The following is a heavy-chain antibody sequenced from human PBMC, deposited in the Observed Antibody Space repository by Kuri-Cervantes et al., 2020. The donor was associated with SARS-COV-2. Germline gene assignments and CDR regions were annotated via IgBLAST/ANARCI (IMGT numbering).Heavy chain of an antibody. CDR3: ARVGYSSGRHDY. J-gene: IGHJ4*02. Sequence: SETLSLTCTVSGGSISSYYWSWIRRPPGKGLEWIGYIYYSGSTNYNPSLKSRVTISVDTSKNQFSLKLSSVTAADTAVYYCARVGYSSGRHDYWGQGTLVTVSS. V-gene: IGHV4-59*01. CDR2: IYYSGST. D-gene: IGHD5-18*01. CDR1: GGSISSYY.